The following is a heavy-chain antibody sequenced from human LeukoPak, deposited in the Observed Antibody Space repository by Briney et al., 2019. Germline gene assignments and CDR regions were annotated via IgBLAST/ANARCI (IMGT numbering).Heavy chain of an antibody. CDR2: INHSGST. CDR1: GGSFSGYY. V-gene: IGHV4-34*01. CDR3: ARTGITIFGVVIGVDY. D-gene: IGHD3-3*01. J-gene: IGHJ4*02. Sequence: PSETLSLTCAVYGGSFSGYYWSRIRQPPGKGLEWIGEINHSGSTNYNPSLKSRVTISVDTSKNQFSLKLSSVTAADTAVYYCARTGITIFGVVIGVDYWGQGTLVTVSS.